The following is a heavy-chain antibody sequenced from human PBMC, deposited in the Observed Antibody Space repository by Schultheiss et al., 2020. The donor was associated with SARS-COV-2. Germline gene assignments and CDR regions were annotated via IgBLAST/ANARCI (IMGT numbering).Heavy chain of an antibody. D-gene: IGHD2-8*02. J-gene: IGHJ5*02. CDR3: VRELSTTWVVYAPSWFDP. CDR1: GYTFTGYY. Sequence: ASVKVSCKASGYTFTGYYMHWVRQAPGQGLEWMGRINPDSGGTKYAKKFQGRVTITRDTSINTAYMELSRLRSDDTAVYFCVRELSTTWVVYAPSWFDPWGQGTLVTVSS. V-gene: IGHV1-2*06. CDR2: INPDSGGT.